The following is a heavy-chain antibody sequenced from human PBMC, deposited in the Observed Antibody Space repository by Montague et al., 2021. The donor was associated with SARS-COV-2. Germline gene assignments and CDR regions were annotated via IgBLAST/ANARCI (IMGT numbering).Heavy chain of an antibody. CDR2: IYYTGST. J-gene: IGHJ3*02. CDR3: ARHGYYDTYDGFDI. CDR1: GGSISSSSYY. Sequence: SETLSLTCTVSGGSISSSSYYWGWIRQPPGNGLEWIGSIYYTGSTYYNPSLKSRVTISVDTSKNQFSLKLSSVTAADTAVYYCARHGYYDTYDGFDIWGQGTMVTVSS. D-gene: IGHD3-22*01. V-gene: IGHV4-39*01.